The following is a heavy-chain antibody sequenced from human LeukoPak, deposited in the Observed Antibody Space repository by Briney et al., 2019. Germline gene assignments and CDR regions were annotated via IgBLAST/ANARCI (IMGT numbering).Heavy chain of an antibody. CDR1: GGSFSGYY. CDR3: ARGAATGYYFDY. Sequence: SETLSLTCAVYGGSFSGYYWSWIRQPPGKGLEWIGEINHSGSTNYNPSLESRVTISVDTSKNQFSLKLSSVTAADTAVYYCARGAATGYYFDYWGQGTLVTVSS. D-gene: IGHD6-25*01. J-gene: IGHJ4*02. CDR2: INHSGST. V-gene: IGHV4-34*01.